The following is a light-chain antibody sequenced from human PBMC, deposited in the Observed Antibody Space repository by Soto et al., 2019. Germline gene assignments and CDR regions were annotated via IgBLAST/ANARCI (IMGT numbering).Light chain of an antibody. CDR1: SGHRRYA. CDR2: VNSDGSY. V-gene: IGLV4-69*01. CDR3: QTWATGIRV. Sequence: QSVLTQSPSASASLGASVKLTCTLSSGHRRYAIAWHQQQPEKGPRFLMKVNSDGSYGKGDGIPDRFSGSSSGAERYLIISSLQSEDEADYYCQTWATGIRVFGGGTKLTVL. J-gene: IGLJ3*02.